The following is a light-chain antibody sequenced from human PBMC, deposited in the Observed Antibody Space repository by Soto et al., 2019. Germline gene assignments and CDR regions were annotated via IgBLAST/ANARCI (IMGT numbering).Light chain of an antibody. J-gene: IGLJ2*01. CDR1: SSNIGSNT. CDR2: SNN. Sequence: QSVLTQPPSASGTPGQRVTISCSGSSSNIGSNTVNWYQQLPGTAPKLLIYSNNQRPSGVPDRFSGSKSGTSASLAIRGLQSEDEADYYCEAWDDSLNGFVVFGGGTQRTVL. V-gene: IGLV1-44*01. CDR3: EAWDDSLNGFVV.